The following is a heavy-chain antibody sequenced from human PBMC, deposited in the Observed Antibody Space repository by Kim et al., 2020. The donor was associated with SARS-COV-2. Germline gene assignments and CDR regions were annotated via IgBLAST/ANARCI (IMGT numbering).Heavy chain of an antibody. J-gene: IGHJ6*02. CDR1: GYPFTGYS. Sequence: ASVKVSCKAFGYPFTGYSVYWVRQAPGQGLEWMGIINPSGGSTTYAQSVQGRVTMTSDSHTDTVYLELNSLTFQDTAVSYCSREDLDAMDCWGQGTTVSV. CDR2: INPSGGST. D-gene: IGHD3-3*01. V-gene: IGHV1-46*01. CDR3: SREDLDAMDC.